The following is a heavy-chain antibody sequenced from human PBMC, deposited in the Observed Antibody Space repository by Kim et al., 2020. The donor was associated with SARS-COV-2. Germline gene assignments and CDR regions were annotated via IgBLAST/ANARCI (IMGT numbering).Heavy chain of an antibody. J-gene: IGHJ4*02. CDR2: T. CDR3: ARDQGVWDY. V-gene: IGHV1-3*01. Sequence: TKFSEKFQEQVTITRDTSARTAYMDLSSLRSEDTAVYFCARDQGVWDYWGQGARVTVSS. D-gene: IGHD2-21*01.